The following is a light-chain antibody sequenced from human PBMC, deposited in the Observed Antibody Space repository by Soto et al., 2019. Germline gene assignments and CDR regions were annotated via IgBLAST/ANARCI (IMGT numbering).Light chain of an antibody. CDR1: QSVLYTSNNKNY. CDR3: QQYYSLPYT. J-gene: IGKJ2*01. CDR2: WAS. Sequence: DIVMTQSPDSLAVSLGERATFNCKSSQSVLYTSNNKNYLAWFQQKPGQPPKLLIYWASTRESGVPDRFSGSGSGTDFTLTISSLQAEDVALYYCQQYYSLPYTFGQGTKLEIK. V-gene: IGKV4-1*01.